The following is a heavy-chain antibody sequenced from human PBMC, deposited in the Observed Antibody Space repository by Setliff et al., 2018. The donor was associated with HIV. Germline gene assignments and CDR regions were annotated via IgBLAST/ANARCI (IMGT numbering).Heavy chain of an antibody. CDR2: VNRGRRT. Sequence: SETLSLTCTVSGGSTSSSSYYWGWIRQPPGMGLEWIGEVNRGRRTNYNSSLKSRVTISIDTSRNQFSLTVSSVTAADTAVYYCAREIPYSYGGRGHPLWGQGTLVTVSS. CDR1: GGSTSSSSYY. V-gene: IGHV4-39*07. J-gene: IGHJ4*02. CDR3: AREIPYSYGGRGHPL. D-gene: IGHD3-22*01.